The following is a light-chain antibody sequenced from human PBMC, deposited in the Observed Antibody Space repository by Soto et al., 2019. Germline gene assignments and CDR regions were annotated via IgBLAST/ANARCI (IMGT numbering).Light chain of an antibody. V-gene: IGKV3-20*01. J-gene: IGKJ5*01. CDR3: QQYGSSPPIT. CDR2: RAS. CDR1: QSVSSSY. Sequence: EIVLTQSPGTLSLSPGERATLSCRVSQSVSSSYIAWYQQKPGQAPRLLIYRASSRATGIPDRFSGSGSGTDVTLTISRLEPEDFAVYYCQQYGSSPPITFGQGTRLEIK.